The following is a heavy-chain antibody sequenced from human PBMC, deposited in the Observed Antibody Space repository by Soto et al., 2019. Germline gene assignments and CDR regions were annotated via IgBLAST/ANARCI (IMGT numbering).Heavy chain of an antibody. D-gene: IGHD2-15*01. CDR1: NGSISSGYY. V-gene: IGHV4-31*03. Sequence: SETLSLTCSVSNGSISSGYYWTWVRQRPGKGLEWIGYIYYSGNTFYNPSLRSRASMSVDASNNHFSLKLNSVTAADTAVYYCARDGGRCRGGTCLTHWGQGTPVTVSS. CDR2: IYYSGNT. J-gene: IGHJ4*02. CDR3: ARDGGRCRGGTCLTH.